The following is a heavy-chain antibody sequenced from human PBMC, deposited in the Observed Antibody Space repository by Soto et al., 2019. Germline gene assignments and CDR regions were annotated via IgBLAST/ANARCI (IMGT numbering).Heavy chain of an antibody. CDR3: ARGGTLRCLDY. CDR1: GGSISSYY. J-gene: IGHJ4*02. Sequence: SETLSLTCTVSGGSISSYYWSWIRQPPGKGLEWIGYIYYSGSTNYNPSLKSRVTISVDTSKNQFSLKLSSVTAADTAVYYCARGGTLRCLDYWAQGTLVPVSS. CDR2: IYYSGST. D-gene: IGHD4-17*01. V-gene: IGHV4-59*08.